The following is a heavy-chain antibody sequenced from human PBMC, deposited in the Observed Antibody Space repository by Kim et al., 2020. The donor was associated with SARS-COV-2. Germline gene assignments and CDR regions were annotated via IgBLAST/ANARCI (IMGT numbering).Heavy chain of an antibody. Sequence: SVKVSCKASGGTFSSYAISWVRQAPGQGLEWMGGIIPIFGTANYAQKFQGRVTITADESTSTAYMELSSLRSEDTVVYYCAREDQKGLGDMFDYWGQGTLVTVSS. V-gene: IGHV1-69*13. J-gene: IGHJ4*02. CDR3: AREDQKGLGDMFDY. D-gene: IGHD3-16*01. CDR1: GGTFSSYA. CDR2: IIPIFGTA.